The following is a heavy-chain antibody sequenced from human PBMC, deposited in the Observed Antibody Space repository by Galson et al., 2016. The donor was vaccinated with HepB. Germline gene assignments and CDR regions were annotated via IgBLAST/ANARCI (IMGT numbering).Heavy chain of an antibody. Sequence: LSHTCVVTGCSIRPYFWSCVRQSSARGLEWIGYISHSGSTSNNPSPKNRVTISIDPSNHQFSLRLTSMTPADSAIYYCARDWKYWGRGIQVAVSS. CDR2: ISHSGST. CDR1: GCSIRPYF. V-gene: IGHV4-59*12. CDR3: ARDWKY. J-gene: IGHJ4*02. D-gene: IGHD1-1*01.